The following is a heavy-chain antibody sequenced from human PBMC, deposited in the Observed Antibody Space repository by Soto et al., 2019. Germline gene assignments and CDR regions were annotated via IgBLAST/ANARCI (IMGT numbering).Heavy chain of an antibody. CDR3: ARDRRGIAAAGTGYYYYGMDV. V-gene: IGHV3-21*01. CDR2: ISSSSSYI. D-gene: IGHD6-13*01. CDR1: GFPFSSYS. Sequence: PGGSLRLSCAASGFPFSSYSMNWVRQAPGKGLEWVSSISSSSSYIYYADSVKGRFTISRDNAKNSLYLQMNSLRAEDTAVYYCARDRRGIAAAGTGYYYYGMDVWGQGTTVTVSS. J-gene: IGHJ6*02.